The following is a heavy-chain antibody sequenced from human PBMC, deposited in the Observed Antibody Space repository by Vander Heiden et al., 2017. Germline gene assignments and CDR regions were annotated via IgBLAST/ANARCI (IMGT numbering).Heavy chain of an antibody. Sequence: QVHLQESGPGLVKPPQTLSLTCRVPGGSISSGGYYWNWIRQHPGKGLEWIGSIFESGKTYYSPSLKNRMSISLDTSESQFSLKLTSLTAADTAVYYCARSGGWDYFDHWGQGTLVIVSS. V-gene: IGHV4-31*03. J-gene: IGHJ4*02. D-gene: IGHD3-16*01. CDR3: ARSGGWDYFDH. CDR2: IFESGKT. CDR1: GGSISSGGYY.